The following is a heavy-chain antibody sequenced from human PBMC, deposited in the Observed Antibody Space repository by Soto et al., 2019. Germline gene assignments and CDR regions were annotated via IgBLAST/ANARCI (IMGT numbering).Heavy chain of an antibody. CDR3: TTDRGGERYFDWNYYYYYYMDV. CDR1: GFTFSNAW. CDR2: IKSKTDGGTT. J-gene: IGHJ6*03. Sequence: GGSLRLSCAASGFTFSNAWMSWVRQAPGKGLEWVGRIKSKTDGGTTDYAAPVKGRFTISRDDSKNTLYLQMNSLKTEDTAVYYCTTDRGGERYFDWNYYYYYYMDVWGKGTTVTVSS. D-gene: IGHD3-9*01. V-gene: IGHV3-15*01.